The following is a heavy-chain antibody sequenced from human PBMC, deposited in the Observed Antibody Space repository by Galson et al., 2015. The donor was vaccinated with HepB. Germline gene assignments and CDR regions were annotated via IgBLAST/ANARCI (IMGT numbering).Heavy chain of an antibody. CDR1: GYSFTSYG. CDR2: IYPGDSDT. D-gene: IGHD5-18*01. J-gene: IGHJ6*02. CDR3: ARTEYSYTVGGYYYYGMDV. V-gene: IGHV5-51*03. Sequence: QSGAEVKKPGESLKISCKGSGYSFTSYGIGWVRQMPGKGLEWMGIIYPGDSDTRYSPSFQGQVTISADKSISTAYLQWSSLKASNTAMYYCARTEYSYTVGGYYYYGMDVWGQGTTVTVSS.